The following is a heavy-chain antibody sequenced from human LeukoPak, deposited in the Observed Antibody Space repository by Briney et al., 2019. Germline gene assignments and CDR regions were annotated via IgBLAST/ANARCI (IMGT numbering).Heavy chain of an antibody. D-gene: IGHD4-17*01. CDR1: GYIFTSYW. J-gene: IGHJ3*02. CDR2: IYPGDSDT. CDR3: ARHGLRNDAFDI. Sequence: GGSLEISCQGSGYIFTSYWIGWVRQMPGKGLEGMGIIYPGDSDTRYSPSFQGQVTISADKSISTAYLQWSSLKASDTAMYYCARHGLRNDAFDIWGQGTMVTVSS. V-gene: IGHV5-51*01.